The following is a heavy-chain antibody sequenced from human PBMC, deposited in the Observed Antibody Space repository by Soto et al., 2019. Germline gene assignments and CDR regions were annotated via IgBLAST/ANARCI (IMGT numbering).Heavy chain of an antibody. CDR3: ARFGTSYYYMDV. CDR1: GFTLSTYD. D-gene: IGHD1-1*01. Sequence: EVQVAESGGGLVQPGGSLRLSCAASGFTLSTYDMHWVRQGTGKGLEWVSTIGADGGTYYPDSVKGRFTISRENAKNSLYLQMNSLRAGDTAVYYCARFGTSYYYMDVWCKGTTVTVSS. CDR2: IGADGGT. J-gene: IGHJ6*03. V-gene: IGHV3-13*01.